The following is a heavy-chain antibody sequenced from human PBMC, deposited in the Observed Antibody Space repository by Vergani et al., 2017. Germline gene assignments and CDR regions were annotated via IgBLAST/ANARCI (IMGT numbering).Heavy chain of an antibody. Sequence: EVQLLESGGGLVQPGGSLRLSCAASGFTFSSYAMSWVRQAPGKGLEWVSAISGSGGSTYYADSVKGRFTISRDNSKNTLYLQMNSLRAEDTAVYYCAKGXENIVVGPAAIRAQLSGYWGQGILVTVSS. CDR1: GFTFSSYA. J-gene: IGHJ4*02. CDR3: AKGXENIVVGPAAIRAQLSGY. D-gene: IGHD2-2*01. CDR2: ISGSGGST. V-gene: IGHV3-23*01.